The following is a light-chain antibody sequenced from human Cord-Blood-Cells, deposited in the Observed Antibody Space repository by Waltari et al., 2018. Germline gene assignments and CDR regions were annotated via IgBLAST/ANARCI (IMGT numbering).Light chain of an antibody. CDR3: QQSYSTPFT. Sequence: DIQLTQSPSPLSASVGDRVTLTCQASQSISSYLNWYQQKPGKAPKLLSYAASSLQSGVPSRFSGSGSGTDFTLTISSLQPEDFATYYCQQSYSTPFTFGPGTKVDIK. CDR1: QSISSY. CDR2: AAS. J-gene: IGKJ3*01. V-gene: IGKV1-39*01.